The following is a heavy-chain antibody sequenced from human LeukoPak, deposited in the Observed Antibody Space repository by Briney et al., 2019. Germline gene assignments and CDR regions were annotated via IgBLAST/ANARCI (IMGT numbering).Heavy chain of an antibody. D-gene: IGHD5-24*01. CDR3: VKDRWVDY. CDR2: ISSNGAKT. Sequence: PGGSLRLSCSVSGFTFSAYAMHWVRQAPGRGLQYVSSISSNGAKTYYADSVKGRFTISRDNSKNTLYLQMSSLRLEDTAVYYCVKDRWVDYWGQGVLVTVSS. J-gene: IGHJ4*02. V-gene: IGHV3-64D*09. CDR1: GFTFSAYA.